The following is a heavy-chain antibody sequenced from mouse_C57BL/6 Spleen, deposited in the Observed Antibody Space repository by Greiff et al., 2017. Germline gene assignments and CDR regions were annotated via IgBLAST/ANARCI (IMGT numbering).Heavy chain of an antibody. CDR3: AKIYYDYFYYAMDY. Sequence: EVKLVESGGGLVKPGGSLKLSCAASGFTFSDYGMHWVRQAPEKGLEWVAYISSGSSTIYYADTVKGRFTTSRDNAKNTLFLQMTSLRSEDTAMYYCAKIYYDYFYYAMDYWGQGTSVTVSS. V-gene: IGHV5-17*01. CDR1: GFTFSDYG. CDR2: ISSGSSTI. D-gene: IGHD2-4*01. J-gene: IGHJ4*01.